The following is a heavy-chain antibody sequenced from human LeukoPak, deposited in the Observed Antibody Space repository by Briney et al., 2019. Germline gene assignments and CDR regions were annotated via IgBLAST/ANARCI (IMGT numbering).Heavy chain of an antibody. D-gene: IGHD4-17*01. CDR1: RFTVSSYY. Sequence: RGFLRLSCAASRFTVSSYYMSWVRQAPGKGLEWVSVIYIGGRTYYADSVTGRFIISRDNSKNTLYIQMNSLRAEDTAVYYCARCLGGDYVADTYWYFDLWGRGTLVTVSS. CDR2: IYIGGRT. V-gene: IGHV3-53*01. J-gene: IGHJ2*01. CDR3: ARCLGGDYVADTYWYFDL.